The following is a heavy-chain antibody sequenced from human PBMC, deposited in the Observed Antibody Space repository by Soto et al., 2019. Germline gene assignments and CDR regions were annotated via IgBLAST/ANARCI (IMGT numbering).Heavy chain of an antibody. J-gene: IGHJ5*02. D-gene: IGHD3-16*01. V-gene: IGHV4-59*08. CDR1: GGSISSYY. CDR3: ASPGDGYNWFDP. Sequence: QVQLQESGPGLVKPSETLSLTCTVSGGSISSYYWSWIRQPPGKGLEWIGYIYYSGSTNYNPSLKRRATISVATSKIPVSLKLSSVTAADTAVYSCASPGDGYNWFDPWGQGTLVTVSS. CDR2: IYYSGST.